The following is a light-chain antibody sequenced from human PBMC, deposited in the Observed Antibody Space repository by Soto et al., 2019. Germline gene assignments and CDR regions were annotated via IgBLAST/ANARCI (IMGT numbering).Light chain of an antibody. CDR1: QIFSSTY. V-gene: IGKV3-20*01. J-gene: IGKJ1*01. CDR3: QQYGSSPYWT. Sequence: EIVLTQSPGPLSLSPGERATLSCRASQIFSSTYLAWYQQKPGQTPRLLIYSASSRATGIPDRFSGSGSGTDFTLTISRLEPEDFAVYYCQQYGSSPYWTFGQGTKVEIK. CDR2: SAS.